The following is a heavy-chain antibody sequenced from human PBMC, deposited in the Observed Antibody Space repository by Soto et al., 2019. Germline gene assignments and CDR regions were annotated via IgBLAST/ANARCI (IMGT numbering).Heavy chain of an antibody. CDR2: IIPIFGTA. CDR3: ARIRGMVLNYYYGMDV. CDR1: GGTFSSYA. D-gene: IGHD3-10*01. Sequence: SVKVSCKASGGTFSSYAISWVRQAPGQGLEWMGGIIPIFGTANYAQKFQGRVTITADESTSTAYMELSSLRSEDTAVYYCARIRGMVLNYYYGMDVWGQGTTVTVSS. J-gene: IGHJ6*02. V-gene: IGHV1-69*13.